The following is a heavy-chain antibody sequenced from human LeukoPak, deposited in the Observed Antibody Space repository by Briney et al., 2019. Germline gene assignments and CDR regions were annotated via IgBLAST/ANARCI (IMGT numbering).Heavy chain of an antibody. CDR3: VTYRQVMLPFEA. V-gene: IGHV3-23*01. J-gene: IGHJ5*02. D-gene: IGHD5-18*01. CDR2: IFPSGGVI. Sequence: PGGSLRLSCAASGFTFSTFAMLWVRQPRGKGLEWVSSIFPSGGVIHYADSVRGRFTISRDNSKSTLPLQMNSLRAEDTAIYYCVTYRQVMLPFEAWGQGTLVTVSS. CDR1: GFTFSTFA.